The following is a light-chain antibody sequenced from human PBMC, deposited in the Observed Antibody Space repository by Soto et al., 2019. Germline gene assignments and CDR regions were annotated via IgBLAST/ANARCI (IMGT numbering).Light chain of an antibody. CDR1: QSVGSRW. V-gene: IGKV3-20*01. CDR3: QQSYSSRT. CDR2: GGS. Sequence: EIVLTQSPGTVSLSPGERATLSCRASQSVGSRWLAWYQQKPGQAPRVLIYGGSNRATGIPDRFSGSGSGTDFTLTISRLEPEDFAVYYWQQSYSSRTFGQGTTVEMK. J-gene: IGKJ1*01.